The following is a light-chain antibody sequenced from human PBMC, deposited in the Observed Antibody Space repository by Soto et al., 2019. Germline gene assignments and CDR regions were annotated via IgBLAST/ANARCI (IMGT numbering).Light chain of an antibody. CDR1: SSDVGGYNY. Sequence: QSVLTQPASVSGSPGQSTTISCTGTSSDVGGYNYVSWYQHHPGKAPKLMIHEVSDRPSGISNRFSGSKSGNTASLTTSGLQAEDEADYYCSSYTSATAYVFGTGTKVTVL. J-gene: IGLJ1*01. V-gene: IGLV2-14*01. CDR2: EVS. CDR3: SSYTSATAYV.